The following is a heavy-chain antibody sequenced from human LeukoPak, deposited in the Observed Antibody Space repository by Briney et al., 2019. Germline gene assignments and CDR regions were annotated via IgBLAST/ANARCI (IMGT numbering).Heavy chain of an antibody. CDR1: GFTLSDYY. CDR3: GRVGGWNSGYDSFDI. D-gene: IGHD5-18*01. Sequence: GGSLRLSCAASGFTLSDYYMSWIRQVPGKGLEWVGRIRSKVDSYTTEYAASVNGRFTISRDDSKNSLYLQMKSLKIEDTALYFCGRVGGWNSGYDSFDIWGRGTMVTVSS. CDR2: IRSKVDSYTT. V-gene: IGHV3-72*01. J-gene: IGHJ3*02.